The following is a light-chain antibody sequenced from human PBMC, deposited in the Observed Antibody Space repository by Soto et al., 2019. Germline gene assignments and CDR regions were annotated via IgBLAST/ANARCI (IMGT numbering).Light chain of an antibody. CDR3: SSYTSSSNLHV. CDR2: EVS. CDR1: SSDVGGYNY. V-gene: IGLV2-14*01. J-gene: IGLJ1*01. Sequence: QSVLTQPASVSGSPGQSITISCTGTSSDVGGYNYVSWYQQHPGKAPKLMIYEVSNRPSGVSNRFSGSKSGNTASLTISGLQAEDEADYYCSSYTSSSNLHVFGTGTKLTVL.